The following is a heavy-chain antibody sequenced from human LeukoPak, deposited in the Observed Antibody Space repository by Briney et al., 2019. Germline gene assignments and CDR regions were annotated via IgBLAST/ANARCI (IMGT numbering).Heavy chain of an antibody. CDR1: GFTFSTYG. Sequence: GGSLRLSCAASGFTFSTYGMHWVRQAPGKGLEWVAFIRYDGSMKYHADSVKDRFTISRDNSKNTLYLQMNSLRAEDTAVYYCAKDPAIGAFDIWGQGTMVTVSS. CDR2: IRYDGSMK. D-gene: IGHD3-22*01. CDR3: AKDPAIGAFDI. V-gene: IGHV3-30*02. J-gene: IGHJ3*02.